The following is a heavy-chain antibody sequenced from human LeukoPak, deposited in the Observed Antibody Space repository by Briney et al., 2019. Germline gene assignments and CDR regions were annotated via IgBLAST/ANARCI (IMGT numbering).Heavy chain of an antibody. CDR3: ARERGKLNAFDI. CDR1: GYTFTGYY. D-gene: IGHD1-7*01. CDR2: INPNSGGT. Sequence: EASVKVSCKASGYTFTGYYMHWVRQAPGQGLEWMGWINPNSGGTNYAQKFQGRVTMTRDTSISTAYMELSRLRSDDTAVYYCARERGKLNAFDIWGQGTMVTVSS. J-gene: IGHJ3*02. V-gene: IGHV1-2*02.